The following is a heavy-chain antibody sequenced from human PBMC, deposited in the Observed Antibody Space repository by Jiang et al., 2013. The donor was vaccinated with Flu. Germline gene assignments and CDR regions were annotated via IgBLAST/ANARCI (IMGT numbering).Heavy chain of an antibody. D-gene: IGHD6-19*01. CDR1: GGSFSGYY. CDR2: INHSGST. Sequence: LLKPSETLSLTCAVYGGSFSGYYWSWIRQPPGKGLEWIGEINHSGSTNYNPSLKSRVTISVDTSKNQFSLKLSSVTAADTAVYYCASTTGYSSGWVDYWGQGTLVTVSS. CDR3: ASTTGYSSGWVDY. J-gene: IGHJ4*02. V-gene: IGHV4-34*01.